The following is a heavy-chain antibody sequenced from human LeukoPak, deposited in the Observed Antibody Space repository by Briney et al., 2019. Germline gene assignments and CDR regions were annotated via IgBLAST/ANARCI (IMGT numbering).Heavy chain of an antibody. Sequence: PSETLSLTCTVFGGSISSSSYYWGWIRQPPGKGLEWIGSIYYSGSTYYNPSLKSRVTISVDTSKNQFSLKLSSVTAADTAVYYCARHPRDYGMDVWGQGTTVTVSS. CDR3: ARHPRDYGMDV. V-gene: IGHV4-39*01. CDR2: IYYSGST. CDR1: GGSISSSSYY. J-gene: IGHJ6*02.